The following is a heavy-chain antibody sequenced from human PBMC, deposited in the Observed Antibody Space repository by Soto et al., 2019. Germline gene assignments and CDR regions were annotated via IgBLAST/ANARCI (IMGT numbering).Heavy chain of an antibody. Sequence: LSLRCTVSGGSIRSGSHYWSWIRQHPGKGLEWIGYIYYSGSTYYNPSLKSRITISISTSKNQFSLKLTSVTAADTAVYYCAREGGDGIDYWGQGTMVTVS. V-gene: IGHV4-31*03. CDR2: IYYSGST. J-gene: IGHJ4*02. CDR1: GGSIRSGSHY. D-gene: IGHD3-16*01. CDR3: AREGGDGIDY.